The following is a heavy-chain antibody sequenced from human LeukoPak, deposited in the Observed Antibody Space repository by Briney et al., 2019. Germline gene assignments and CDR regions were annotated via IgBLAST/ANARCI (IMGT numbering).Heavy chain of an antibody. D-gene: IGHD6-19*01. V-gene: IGHV3-53*01. CDR2: IFSST. J-gene: IGHJ4*02. Sequence: GGSLRLSCTVSGFTVSSNSMSWVRQAPGKGLEWVSFIFSSTHYSDSVKGRFTISRDNSKNTLYLQMNSLRAEDTAVYYCARGSTYSSGWYTGFDYWGQGTLVTVSS. CDR1: GFTVSSNS. CDR3: ARGSTYSSGWYTGFDY.